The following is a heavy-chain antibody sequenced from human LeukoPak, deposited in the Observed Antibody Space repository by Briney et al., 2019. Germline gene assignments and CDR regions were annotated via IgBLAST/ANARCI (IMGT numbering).Heavy chain of an antibody. D-gene: IGHD6-13*01. CDR2: INPNSGGT. J-gene: IGHJ4*02. CDR1: GYTFTGYY. CDR3: ARSVVAAAVASFDY. Sequence: ASVKVSCKASGYTFTGYYMHWVRQAPGQGLEWMGWINPNSGGTNYAQKFQGRVTMTRDTSISTAHMELSRLRSDDTAVYYCARSVVAAAVASFDYWGQGTLVTVSS. V-gene: IGHV1-2*02.